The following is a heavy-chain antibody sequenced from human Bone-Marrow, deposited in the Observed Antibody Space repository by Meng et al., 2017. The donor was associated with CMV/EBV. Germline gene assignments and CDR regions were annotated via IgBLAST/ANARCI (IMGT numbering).Heavy chain of an antibody. CDR1: GYSFSSYW. V-gene: IGHV5-51*01. J-gene: IGHJ5*02. CDR2: FYPGDSNI. Sequence: GESLKISCEGSGYSFSSYWIGWVRQMPGKGLEWMGSFYPGDSNIRYGPSFQGQVTISADNSINTAYLQWSSLKASDTAIYYCARYYYGSGTAYWFDPWGQGTLVTVSS. CDR3: ARYYYGSGTAYWFDP. D-gene: IGHD3-10*01.